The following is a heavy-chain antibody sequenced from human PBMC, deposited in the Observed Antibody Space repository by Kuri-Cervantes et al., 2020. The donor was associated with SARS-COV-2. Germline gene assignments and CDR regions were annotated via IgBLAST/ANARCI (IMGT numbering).Heavy chain of an antibody. Sequence: ASVKVSCKVSGYTLTELSMHWVRQAPGQGLEWMGIINPSGGSTSYAQKFQGRVTMTRDTSTSTVYMELSSLRSEDTAVYYCARALGNCWGQGTLVTVSS. CDR1: GYTLTELS. CDR3: ARALGNC. V-gene: IGHV1-46*01. J-gene: IGHJ4*02. CDR2: INPSGGST.